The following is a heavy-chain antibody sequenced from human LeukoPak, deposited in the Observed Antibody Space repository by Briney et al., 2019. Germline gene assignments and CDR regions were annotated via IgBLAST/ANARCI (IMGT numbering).Heavy chain of an antibody. CDR1: GGPFSGYY. Sequence: SETLSLTCAVYGGPFSGYYWSWIRQPPGKGLEWIGEINHSGSANYNPSLKSRVTISVDTSKNQFSLKLSSVTAADTAVYYCARGSSPDTAMVDDYWGQGTLVTVSS. J-gene: IGHJ4*02. CDR3: ARGSSPDTAMVDDY. D-gene: IGHD5-18*01. CDR2: INHSGSA. V-gene: IGHV4-34*01.